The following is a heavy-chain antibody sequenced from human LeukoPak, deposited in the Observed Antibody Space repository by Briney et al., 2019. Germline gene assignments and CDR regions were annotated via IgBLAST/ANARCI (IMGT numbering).Heavy chain of an antibody. CDR3: VYGSGSYSAYDY. V-gene: IGHV3-23*01. CDR2: ISGSGGST. Sequence: GGSLRLSCAASGFTFSSYAMSWVRQAPGKGLEWASAISGSGGSTYYADSVKGRFTISRDNSKNTLYLQMNSLRAEDTAVYYCVYGSGSYSAYDYWGQGTLVTVSS. J-gene: IGHJ4*02. CDR1: GFTFSSYA. D-gene: IGHD3-10*01.